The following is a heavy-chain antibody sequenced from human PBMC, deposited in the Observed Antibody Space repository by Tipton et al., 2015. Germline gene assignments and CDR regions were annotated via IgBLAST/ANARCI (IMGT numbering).Heavy chain of an antibody. J-gene: IGHJ6*02. CDR3: ASHYSTVTIPYYYYGMDV. CDR2: IYSSGST. D-gene: IGHD4-17*01. V-gene: IGHV4-31*03. Sequence: TLSLTCSVSGASISGSPYYWYWIRQHPGKGLEWIGYIYSSGSTYYNPSLKSRVTISVDTSKNQFSLKLSSVSAADTAVYYCASHYSTVTIPYYYYGMDVWGQGTTVTVSS. CDR1: GASISGSPYY.